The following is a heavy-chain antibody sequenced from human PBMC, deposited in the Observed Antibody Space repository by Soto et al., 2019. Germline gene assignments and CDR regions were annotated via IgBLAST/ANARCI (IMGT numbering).Heavy chain of an antibody. CDR3: SRWDYDILTGYDDFDY. Sequence: QVQLVQSGAVVKKPGSSVNGSCKASGCTFSSYAISWVRQAPGQGLEGMGGIIPIFGTANYAQKLQGRVTITADKSTSTAYMDLSSLSSEDTAVYYCSRWDYDILTGYDDFDYWGQRALVSVST. CDR1: GCTFSSYA. D-gene: IGHD3-9*01. CDR2: IIPIFGTA. V-gene: IGHV1-69*06. J-gene: IGHJ4*02.